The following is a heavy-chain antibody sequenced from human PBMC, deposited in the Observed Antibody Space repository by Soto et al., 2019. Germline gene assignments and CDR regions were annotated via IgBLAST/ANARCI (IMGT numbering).Heavy chain of an antibody. J-gene: IGHJ3*02. D-gene: IGHD6-13*01. CDR3: ARCIPLAGPYGAFDI. Sequence: QVQLVESGGGVVQPGRSLRVSCATSGFTFSNFAMHWVRQAPGKGLEWVATISYDGSTEHYADSLKGRFTISRDNSKNTRYLQMDSPRAEDTALYYCARCIPLAGPYGAFDIWGQGTMVTVSS. CDR2: ISYDGSTE. CDR1: GFTFSNFA. V-gene: IGHV3-30*03.